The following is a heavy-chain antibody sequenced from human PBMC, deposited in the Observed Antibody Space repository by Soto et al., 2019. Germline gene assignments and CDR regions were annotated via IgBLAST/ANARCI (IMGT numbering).Heavy chain of an antibody. CDR3: ATPGVAGTTKALFDY. CDR1: GFTFSSYG. Sequence: GGSLRLSCAASGFTFSSYGMHWVRQAPGKGLEWVAVISYDGSNKYYADSVKGRFTISRDNSKNTLYLQMNSLRAEDTAVYYCATPGVAGTTKALFDYWGQGTLVTVSS. D-gene: IGHD1-7*01. J-gene: IGHJ4*02. V-gene: IGHV3-30*03. CDR2: ISYDGSNK.